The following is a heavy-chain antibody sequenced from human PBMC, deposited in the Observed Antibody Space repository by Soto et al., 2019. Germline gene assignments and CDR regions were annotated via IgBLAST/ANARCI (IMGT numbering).Heavy chain of an antibody. Sequence: QVQLVESGGGVVQPGRSLRLSCAASGFTFSSYGMHWVRQAPGKGLEWVAVISYDGSNKYYADSVKGRFTISRDNSKNTLYLQMNSLRAEDTAVYYCAKGLYGSGSYPTYYYYGMDVWGQGTTVTVSS. V-gene: IGHV3-30*18. CDR1: GFTFSSYG. CDR3: AKGLYGSGSYPTYYYYGMDV. CDR2: ISYDGSNK. D-gene: IGHD3-10*01. J-gene: IGHJ6*02.